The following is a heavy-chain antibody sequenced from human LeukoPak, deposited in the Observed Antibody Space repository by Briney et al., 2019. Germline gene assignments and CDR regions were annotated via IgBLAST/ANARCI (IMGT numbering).Heavy chain of an antibody. CDR1: GFTFSRFG. D-gene: IGHD3-22*01. CDR3: ARGYYYDSSGYWDYYFDY. Sequence: GRSLRLSCAASGFTFSRFGMHWVRQAPGKGLEWVAVIWYDGSNKYYADFVKGRFTISRDNSKNTLYLEMNSLRAEDTAVYYCARGYYYDSSGYWDYYFDYWGQGTLVSVSS. CDR2: IWYDGSNK. V-gene: IGHV3-33*01. J-gene: IGHJ4*02.